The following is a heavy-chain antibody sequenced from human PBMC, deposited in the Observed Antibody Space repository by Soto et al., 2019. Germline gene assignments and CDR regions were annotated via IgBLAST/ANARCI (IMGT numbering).Heavy chain of an antibody. CDR1: GFTFSSYS. V-gene: IGHV3-21*01. CDR2: ISSSSSYI. Sequence: EVQLVESGGGLVKPGGSLRLSCAASGFTFSSYSMNWVRQAPGKGLEWVSSISSSSSYIYYADSVKGRFTISRDNAKNSLYLQMDSLRAEDTAVYYCARVYCYGSGSCYWYFDLWGRGTLVTVSS. D-gene: IGHD3-10*01. CDR3: ARVYCYGSGSCYWYFDL. J-gene: IGHJ2*01.